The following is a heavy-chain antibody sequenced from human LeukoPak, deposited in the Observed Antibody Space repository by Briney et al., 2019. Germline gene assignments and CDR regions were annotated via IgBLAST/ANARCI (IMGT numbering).Heavy chain of an antibody. CDR2: ISATGGTT. CDR1: GFTFSSYS. CDR3: AKNGDRGAYCSGGSCYPYYYYYIGV. J-gene: IGHJ6*03. Sequence: PGGSLRLSCAASGFTFSSYSMSWVRQAPGKGLEWVSAISATGGTTYYADSVKGRFTISRDNSKNTLYLQMNSLRAEDTAIYYCAKNGDRGAYCSGGSCYPYYYYYIGVWGKGTTVTISS. D-gene: IGHD2-15*01. V-gene: IGHV3-23*01.